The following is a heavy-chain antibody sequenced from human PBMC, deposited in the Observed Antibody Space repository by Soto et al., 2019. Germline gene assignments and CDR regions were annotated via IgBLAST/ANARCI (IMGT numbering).Heavy chain of an antibody. CDR1: GGTFSSYA. CDR3: ASGRGLLWFGEFYYGMDV. J-gene: IGHJ6*02. Sequence: EASVKVSCKASGGTFSSYAISWVRQAPGQGLEWMGGIIPIFGTANYAQKFQGRVTITADESTSTAYMELSSLRSEDTAVYYCASGRGLLWFGEFYYGMDVWGQGTTVTVSS. D-gene: IGHD3-10*01. CDR2: IIPIFGTA. V-gene: IGHV1-69*13.